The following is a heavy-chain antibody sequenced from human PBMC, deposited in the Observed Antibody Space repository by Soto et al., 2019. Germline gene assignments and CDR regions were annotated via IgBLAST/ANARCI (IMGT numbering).Heavy chain of an antibody. CDR3: ARWAAGYYDFWSGYYRRVYGMDV. V-gene: IGHV4-39*07. D-gene: IGHD3-3*01. J-gene: IGHJ6*02. CDR1: GGSISSGGYY. CDR2: INHSGST. Sequence: SETLSLTCTVSGGSISSGGYYRSWIRQHPGKGLEWIGEINHSGSTNYNPSLKSRVTISVDTSKNQFSLKLSSVTAADTAVYYCARWAAGYYDFWSGYYRRVYGMDVWGQGTTVTVSS.